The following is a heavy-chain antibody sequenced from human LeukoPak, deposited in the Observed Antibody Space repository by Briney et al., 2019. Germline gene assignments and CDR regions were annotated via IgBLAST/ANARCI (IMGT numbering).Heavy chain of an antibody. CDR1: GFTVSSNY. D-gene: IGHD3-16*01. CDR2: IYSGGSK. CDR3: ARDLGGDAFDI. Sequence: GGSLRLSCAASGFTVSSNYMSWVRQAPGKGLEWVSVIYSGGSKYNADSVKGRFTTTRDNSKNTLYLQMNSLRAEDTAVYYCARDLGGDAFDIWGQGTMVTVSS. V-gene: IGHV3-53*01. J-gene: IGHJ3*02.